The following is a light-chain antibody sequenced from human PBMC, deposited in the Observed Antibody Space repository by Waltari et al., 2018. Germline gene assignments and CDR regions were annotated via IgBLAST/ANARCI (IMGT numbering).Light chain of an antibody. CDR1: QSLSSN. J-gene: IGKJ4*01. V-gene: IGKV3-15*01. CDR2: SAS. Sequence: EIVMTQSPATLSVSPGERATLTCRASQSLSSNLAWYQQKPGQAPRLLIYSASARATGVPARFSGSVSGTEFTLTISSLQSEDFAVYYCQQYNNWPLTFGRGTKVEIK. CDR3: QQYNNWPLT.